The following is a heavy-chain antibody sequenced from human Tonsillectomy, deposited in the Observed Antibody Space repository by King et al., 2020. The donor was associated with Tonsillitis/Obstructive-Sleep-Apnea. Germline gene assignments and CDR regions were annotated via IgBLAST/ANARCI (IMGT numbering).Heavy chain of an antibody. CDR3: EKDQTDDFCSGYGDY. J-gene: IGHJ4*02. V-gene: IGHV3-23*04. Sequence: VQLVESGGGLVQPGGSLRLSCAASGFTFSSYAMSWVRQAPGKGLEWVSAISGSGGSTYYADSVKGRFTISRDNSKKTLYMQMNRLRAEDTAVYYCEKDQTDDFCSGYGDYWGQGTLVTVSS. CDR2: ISGSGGST. D-gene: IGHD3-3*01. CDR1: GFTFSSYA.